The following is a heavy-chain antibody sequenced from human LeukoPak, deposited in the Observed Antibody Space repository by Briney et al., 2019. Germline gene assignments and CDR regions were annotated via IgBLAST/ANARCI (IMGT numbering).Heavy chain of an antibody. CDR3: ARDSPATYCGGDCYLGYYFDY. D-gene: IGHD2-21*02. CDR1: GFTVSSNY. V-gene: IGHV3-53*01. Sequence: GGSLRLSCAASGFTVSSNYMSWVRQAPGKGLEWVSVIYSGGSTYYADSVKGRFTISRDNAKNSLYLQMNSLRAEDTAVYYCARDSPATYCGGDCYLGYYFDYWGQGTLVTVSS. J-gene: IGHJ4*02. CDR2: IYSGGST.